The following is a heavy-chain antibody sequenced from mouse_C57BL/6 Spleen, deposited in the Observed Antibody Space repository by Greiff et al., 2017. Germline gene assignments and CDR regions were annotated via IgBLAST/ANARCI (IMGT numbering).Heavy chain of an antibody. Sequence: QVQLQQPGTELVKPGASVKLSCKASGYTFTSYWMHWVKQRPGQGLEWIGNINPSNGGTNYNEKFKSKATLTVDKSSSTAYMQLSSLTSEDSAVYNCARVDYSNYDWYFDFWGTGTTVTVSA. V-gene: IGHV1-53*01. CDR2: INPSNGGT. CDR1: GYTFTSYW. CDR3: ARVDYSNYDWYFDF. D-gene: IGHD2-5*01. J-gene: IGHJ1*03.